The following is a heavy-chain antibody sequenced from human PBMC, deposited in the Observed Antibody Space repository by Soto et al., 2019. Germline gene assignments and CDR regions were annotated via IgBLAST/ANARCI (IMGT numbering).Heavy chain of an antibody. CDR2: ISSSGTTK. Sequence: QLVESGGGLVKPGGSLRLSCAVSGFTFSDYYMSWIRQAPGKGLEWVSYISSSGTTKHYADSVKGRFTISRDNAKNSLLLQMSSLRAEDSALYYCARGDVAGCDGFDVWGQGTVVTVSS. V-gene: IGHV3-11*01. D-gene: IGHD6-19*01. CDR1: GFTFSDYY. J-gene: IGHJ3*01. CDR3: ARGDVAGCDGFDV.